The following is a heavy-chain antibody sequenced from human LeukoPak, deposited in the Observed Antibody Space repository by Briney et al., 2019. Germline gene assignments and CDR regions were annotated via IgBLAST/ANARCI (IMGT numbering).Heavy chain of an antibody. D-gene: IGHD2-2*01. V-gene: IGHV3-23*01. CDR3: AKAHYIVVVPAAAEY. J-gene: IGHJ4*02. CDR1: GFTFSSYA. CDR2: ISGSGGST. Sequence: PGGSLRLSCAASGFTFSSYAMSWVRQAPGKGLEWVSAISGSGGSTYYADSVKGRFTISRDNSKNTLCLQMNSLRAEDTAVYYCAKAHYIVVVPAAAEYWGQGTLVTVSS.